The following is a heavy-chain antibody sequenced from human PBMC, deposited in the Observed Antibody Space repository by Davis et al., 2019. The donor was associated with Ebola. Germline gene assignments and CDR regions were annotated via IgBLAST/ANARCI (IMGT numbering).Heavy chain of an antibody. J-gene: IGHJ4*02. Sequence: GESLKISCAASGFTFSSYAMSWVRQAPGKGLEWVSAISGSGGSTYYADSVKGRFTISRDNSKNTVYLQMNSLRGEDTAVYYCAKDNPVLDQWGQGTLVTVSS. CDR3: AKDNPVLDQ. D-gene: IGHD1-14*01. CDR1: GFTFSSYA. V-gene: IGHV3-23*01. CDR2: ISGSGGST.